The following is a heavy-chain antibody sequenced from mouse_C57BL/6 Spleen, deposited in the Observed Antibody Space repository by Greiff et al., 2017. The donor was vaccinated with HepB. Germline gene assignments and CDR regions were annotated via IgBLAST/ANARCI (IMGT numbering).Heavy chain of an antibody. CDR2: INPNYGTT. Sequence: AGPERGKPGASVKISGKASGYSGNDYKMNWVKQSNGKSLEWIGVINPNYGTTSYNQKFKGKATLTVDQSSSTAYMQLNSLTSEDSAVYDCARCGEYDGYWYFDVWGTGTTVTVSS. CDR1: GYSGNDYK. J-gene: IGHJ1*03. V-gene: IGHV1-39*01. D-gene: IGHD2-13*01. CDR3: ARCGEYDGYWYFDV.